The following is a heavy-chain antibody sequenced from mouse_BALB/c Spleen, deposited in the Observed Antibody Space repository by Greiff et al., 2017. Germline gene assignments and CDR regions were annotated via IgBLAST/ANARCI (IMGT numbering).Heavy chain of an antibody. J-gene: IGHJ3*01. V-gene: IGHV1S22*01. CDR3: TRGEYSNYWFAY. CDR1: GYTFTRYW. Sequence: LQQPGSELVRPGASVKLSCKASGYTFTRYWLHWVKQRHGQGLEWIGNIYPGSGSTNYDEKFKSKGTLTVDTSSSTAYLHLSSLTSEDSAVYYCTRGEYSNYWFAYRGQGTLVNVAA. CDR2: IYPGSGST. D-gene: IGHD2-5*01.